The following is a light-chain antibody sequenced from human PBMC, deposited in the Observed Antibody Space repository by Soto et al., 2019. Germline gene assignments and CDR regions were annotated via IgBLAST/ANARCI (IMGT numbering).Light chain of an antibody. CDR1: NIAAKS. Sequence: SYELTQPPSVSVAPGQTARITCGGDNIAAKSVHWYRQKPGQAPVLVIYDDSDRPSGIPERFSGSNSGNTATLTISRVEAGDEADYYCQMWDSTSDHWVFGGGTKLTVL. J-gene: IGLJ3*02. V-gene: IGLV3-21*02. CDR3: QMWDSTSDHWV. CDR2: DDS.